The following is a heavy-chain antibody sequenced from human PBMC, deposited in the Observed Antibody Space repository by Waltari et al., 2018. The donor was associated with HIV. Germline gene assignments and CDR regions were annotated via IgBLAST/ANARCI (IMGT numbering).Heavy chain of an antibody. CDR2: IHHSGRT. Sequence: YWGWIRQSPGKGLEWIGSIHHSGRTYYNPSLKSRVTISVDTSKKQFSLNLTSVTAADTALYYCARVRVTLIVAGPFDTWGQGTLVTVSS. CDR3: ARVRVTLIVAGPFDT. V-gene: IGHV4-38-2*02. D-gene: IGHD3-22*01. CDR1: Y. J-gene: IGHJ3*02.